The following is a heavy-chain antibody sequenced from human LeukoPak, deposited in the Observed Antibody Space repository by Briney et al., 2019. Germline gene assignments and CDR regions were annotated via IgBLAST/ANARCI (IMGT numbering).Heavy chain of an antibody. CDR2: INTDGSIT. CDR1: GFTFGSPW. V-gene: IGHV3-74*01. J-gene: IGHJ4*02. Sequence: GGSLRLSCAASGFTFGSPWMHWVRQAPGKGLVWVSRINTDGSITNYADSVKGRFTISRDNAKNTLYLQMSSLRAEDTAVYYCARDRGPRMGFMVREAYDYWGQGTLVTVSS. D-gene: IGHD3-10*01. CDR3: ARDRGPRMGFMVREAYDY.